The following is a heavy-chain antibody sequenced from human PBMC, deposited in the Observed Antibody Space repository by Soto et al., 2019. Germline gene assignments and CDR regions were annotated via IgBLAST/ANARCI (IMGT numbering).Heavy chain of an antibody. CDR1: GGTFNSFG. Sequence: QVHVVQSGAEVKKPGSSVKVTCKVFGGTFNSFGINWVRQALGQGLEWMGGIIPVFGTTKYAQKFGDRVTLVADGSTSTSYMELSSLTSDDTAVYYWAIEVWGRGGYYLDSWGQGTLVTVSS. J-gene: IGHJ4*02. CDR2: IIPVFGTT. D-gene: IGHD7-27*01. CDR3: AIEVWGRGGYYLDS. V-gene: IGHV1-69*01.